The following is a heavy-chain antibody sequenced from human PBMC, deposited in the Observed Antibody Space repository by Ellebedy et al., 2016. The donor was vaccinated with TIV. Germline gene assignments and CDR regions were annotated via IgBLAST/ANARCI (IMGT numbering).Heavy chain of an antibody. V-gene: IGHV3-53*01. J-gene: IGHJ4*02. CDR1: GFTVGTNY. CDR2: IYSGGDT. Sequence: GESLKISCTASGFTVGTNYMNWPRQAPGQGLEWVSLIYSGGDTVYADSVTGRFTISRDSSKNTLYLQMTSLRAEVTAVYYCARDPPGIAASGPYKWGQGTLVTVSS. CDR3: ARDPPGIAASGPYK. D-gene: IGHD6-13*01.